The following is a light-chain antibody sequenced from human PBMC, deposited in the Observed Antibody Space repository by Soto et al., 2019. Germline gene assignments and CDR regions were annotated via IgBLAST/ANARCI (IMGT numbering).Light chain of an antibody. CDR1: QRVSSY. CDR2: DAS. V-gene: IGKV3-11*01. CDR3: QQRSNWPPRT. J-gene: IGKJ2*01. Sequence: EIVLTQSPATLSLSPGERATLSCRASQRVSSYLAWYQQKPGQAPRLLIYDASNRATGIPARFSGSGSGTDFTLTITSQEPEDFAVYYCQQRSNWPPRTFGQGTKLEIK.